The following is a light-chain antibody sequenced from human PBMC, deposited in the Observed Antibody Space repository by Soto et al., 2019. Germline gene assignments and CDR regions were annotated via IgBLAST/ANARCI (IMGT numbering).Light chain of an antibody. CDR3: LHDINYPWT. CDR2: KAS. Sequence: DLPMAQVPSTLSASVGDRGTITCLASRTISRWLAWYQQKPGKAPKLLIYKASTLKSGVPSRFSGSGSGTDFTLAISSLQPEDSATYYCLHDINYPWTFGQGTKVDIK. CDR1: RTISRW. J-gene: IGKJ1*01. V-gene: IGKV1-5*03.